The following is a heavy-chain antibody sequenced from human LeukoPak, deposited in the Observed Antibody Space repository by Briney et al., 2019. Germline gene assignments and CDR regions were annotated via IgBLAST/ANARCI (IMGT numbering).Heavy chain of an antibody. CDR1: GFTFSSYG. Sequence: GRSLRLSCAASGFTFSSYGMHWVRQAPGKGLEWVAVISYDGSNKYYADSVKGRFTISRDNSKNTVYLQMNSLRADDTAVYYCAKEAGRLRNFDYLRYWGQGTLVTVSS. J-gene: IGHJ4*02. CDR3: AKEAGRLRNFDYLRY. D-gene: IGHD3-9*01. CDR2: ISYDGSNK. V-gene: IGHV3-30*18.